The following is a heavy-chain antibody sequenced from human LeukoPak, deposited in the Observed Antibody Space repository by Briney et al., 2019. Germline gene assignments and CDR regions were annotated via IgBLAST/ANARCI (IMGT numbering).Heavy chain of an antibody. Sequence: GGSLRLSCAASGFTFSSYWMRWVRQAPGKGLVWVSRINSDGSSTSYADSVKGRFTISRDNAKNTLYLQMNSLRAEDTAVYYCVQERYDSSGPFDYWGQGTLVTVSS. CDR1: GFTFSSYW. D-gene: IGHD3-22*01. CDR3: VQERYDSSGPFDY. V-gene: IGHV3-74*01. J-gene: IGHJ4*02. CDR2: INSDGSST.